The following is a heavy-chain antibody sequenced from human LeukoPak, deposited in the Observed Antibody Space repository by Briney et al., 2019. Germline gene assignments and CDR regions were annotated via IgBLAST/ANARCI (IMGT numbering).Heavy chain of an antibody. CDR2: IIPIFGTA. J-gene: IGHJ4*02. CDR3: ARGPQCTSFTCPYYFDY. V-gene: IGHV1-69*05. CDR1: GGTFSSYA. Sequence: GASVKVSCKASGGTFSSYAISWVRQAPGQGLEWMGGIIPIFGTANYAQKFQGRVTITTDESTSTAYMELSSLRSEDTAVYYCARGPQCTSFTCPYYFDYWGQGTLVTVSS. D-gene: IGHD2/OR15-2a*01.